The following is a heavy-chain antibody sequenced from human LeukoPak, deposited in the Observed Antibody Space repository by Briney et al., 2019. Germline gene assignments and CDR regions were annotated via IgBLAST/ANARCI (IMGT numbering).Heavy chain of an antibody. CDR3: ARGPEH. CDR1: GGSFSGYY. CDR2: INHSGST. Sequence: ASETLSLTCAVYGGSFSGYYWSWIRQPPGKGLEWIGEINHSGSTNYNPSLKSRVTISVDTSKNQFSLKLSSVTAADTAVYYCARGPEHWGQGTLVTVSS. J-gene: IGHJ1*01. V-gene: IGHV4-34*01.